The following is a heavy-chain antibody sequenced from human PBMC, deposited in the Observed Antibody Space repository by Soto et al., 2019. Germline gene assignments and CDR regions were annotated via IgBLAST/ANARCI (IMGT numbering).Heavy chain of an antibody. J-gene: IGHJ6*02. Sequence: GASVKVSCKASGYTFTSYGISWVRQAPGQGLEWMGWISAYNGNTNYAQKLQGRVIMTTDTSTSTAYMELRSLRSDDTAVYYCARERIAVAGTEGYYYYYGMDVWGQGTTVTVSS. D-gene: IGHD6-19*01. CDR1: GYTFTSYG. CDR2: ISAYNGNT. CDR3: ARERIAVAGTEGYYYYYGMDV. V-gene: IGHV1-18*01.